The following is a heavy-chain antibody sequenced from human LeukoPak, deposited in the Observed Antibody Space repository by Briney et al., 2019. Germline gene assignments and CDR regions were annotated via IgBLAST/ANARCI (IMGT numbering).Heavy chain of an antibody. V-gene: IGHV3-21*01. CDR3: ARDIVGATGDAFDI. D-gene: IGHD1-26*01. CDR2: VSSSSDYI. CDR1: GFTFSSYA. J-gene: IGHJ3*02. Sequence: GGSLRLSCAASGFTFSSYAMSWVRQAPGKGLEWVSAVSSSSDYIYYADSVKGRFTISRDNAKNLLYLQMNSLRAGDTAVYYCARDIVGATGDAFDIWGQGTMVTVSS.